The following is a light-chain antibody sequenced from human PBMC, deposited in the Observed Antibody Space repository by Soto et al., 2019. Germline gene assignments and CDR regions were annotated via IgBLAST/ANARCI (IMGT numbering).Light chain of an antibody. Sequence: DIQMTQSPTSLSASVGDRVTITCRARQGIRNFVAWYQQKLGKAPKLLIYAASTLQSGVPSRFSGSGSGTDFTLTINSLQPEDVATYSCQKYSSVPVFGPGTKVEIK. CDR2: AAS. V-gene: IGKV1-27*01. CDR3: QKYSSVPV. J-gene: IGKJ3*01. CDR1: QGIRNF.